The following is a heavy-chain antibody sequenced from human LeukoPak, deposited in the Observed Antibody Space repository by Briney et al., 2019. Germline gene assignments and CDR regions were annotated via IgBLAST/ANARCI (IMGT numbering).Heavy chain of an antibody. D-gene: IGHD4-17*01. Sequence: GGSLRLSCAASGFTFSSYEMNWVRQAPGKGLEWVSYISSSGSTIYYADSVKGRFTISRDNAKNSLYLQMNSLRAEDTAVYYCARGQVTTVTRLASFDIWGQGTMVTVS. J-gene: IGHJ3*02. CDR3: ARGQVTTVTRLASFDI. CDR2: ISSSGSTI. CDR1: GFTFSSYE. V-gene: IGHV3-48*03.